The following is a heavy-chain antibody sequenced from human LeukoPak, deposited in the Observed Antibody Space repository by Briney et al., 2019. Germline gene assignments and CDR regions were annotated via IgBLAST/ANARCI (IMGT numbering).Heavy chain of an antibody. J-gene: IGHJ4*02. D-gene: IGHD1-26*01. Sequence: GRSLRLSCAASGFTFSSYGMHWVRQAPGKGLEWGAVISYDGSHQYSADSVKGRLSISRDNSRHTLYLQMNSLRPEDTAVYYCARARNGTLKYWGQGTLVIVSS. V-gene: IGHV3-30*03. CDR3: ARARNGTLKY. CDR2: ISYDGSHQ. CDR1: GFTFSSYG.